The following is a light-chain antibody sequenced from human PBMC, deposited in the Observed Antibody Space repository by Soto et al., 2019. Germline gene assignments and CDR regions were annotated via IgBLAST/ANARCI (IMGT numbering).Light chain of an antibody. J-gene: IGKJ1*01. Sequence: DIQMTQSPSSLSASVGDRVTITCQASQDISNYLNWYQQKPGKAPKLLIYDASNLETGVPSRFSGSGSGTEFTPTISSLQPDDFATYYCQHYNSYSEAFGQGTKVDI. V-gene: IGKV1-33*01. CDR2: DAS. CDR1: QDISNY. CDR3: QHYNSYSEA.